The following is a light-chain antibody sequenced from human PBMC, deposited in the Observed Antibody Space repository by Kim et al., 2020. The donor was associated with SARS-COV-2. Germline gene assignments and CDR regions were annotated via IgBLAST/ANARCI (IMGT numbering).Light chain of an antibody. J-gene: IGKJ1*01. V-gene: IGKV3-11*01. Sequence: EIVLTQSPATLSLSPGERATLSCRASESVSTYLAWYQQKPGQAPRLLIYNASSRATGIPVRFSGSGSGTDFILTISSLEPDDFAVYYCQQCCARPPVTFGQGSRVDIK. CDR1: ESVSTY. CDR2: NAS. CDR3: QQCCARPPVT.